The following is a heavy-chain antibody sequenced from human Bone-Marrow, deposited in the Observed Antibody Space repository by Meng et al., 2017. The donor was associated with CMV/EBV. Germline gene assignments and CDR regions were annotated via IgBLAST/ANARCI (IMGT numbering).Heavy chain of an antibody. Sequence: ASVKVSCKASGYTFTSYDINWVRQATGQGLEWMGWMNPNSGNTGYAQKFQGRVTITRNTSISTAYMELSSLRSEDTAVYYCARVVPAATLIYYYYGMDVSGQGTTVTVSS. D-gene: IGHD2-2*01. CDR1: GYTFTSYD. CDR2: MNPNSGNT. V-gene: IGHV1-8*03. CDR3: ARVVPAATLIYYYYGMDV. J-gene: IGHJ6*01.